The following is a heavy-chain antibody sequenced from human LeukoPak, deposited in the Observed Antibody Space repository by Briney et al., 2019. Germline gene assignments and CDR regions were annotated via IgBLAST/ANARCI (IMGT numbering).Heavy chain of an antibody. Sequence: SVKVSCKASGGTFSSCAISWVRQAPGQGLEWMGGITPIFGTANYAQKFQSRVTITADESTSTAYMELSSLRSEDTAVYYCARERSPGYYYGSGSSYKGDAFDIWGQGTMVTVSS. D-gene: IGHD3-10*01. CDR2: ITPIFGTA. CDR3: ARERSPGYYYGSGSSYKGDAFDI. CDR1: GGTFSSCA. V-gene: IGHV1-69*13. J-gene: IGHJ3*02.